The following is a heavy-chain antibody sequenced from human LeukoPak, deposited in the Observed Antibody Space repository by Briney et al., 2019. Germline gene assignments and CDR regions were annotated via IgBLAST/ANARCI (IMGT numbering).Heavy chain of an antibody. CDR1: GYTFTGYY. CDR2: INPNSGGT. D-gene: IGHD2-8*01. Sequence: ASVKVSCKASGYTFTGYYMHWVRQAPGQGLEWMGWINPNSGGTNYAQKFQGRVTMTRDTSISTAYMELSRLRSDDTAVYYCARETNDGEWPIDYWGQGTLVTVSS. J-gene: IGHJ4*02. V-gene: IGHV1-2*02. CDR3: ARETNDGEWPIDY.